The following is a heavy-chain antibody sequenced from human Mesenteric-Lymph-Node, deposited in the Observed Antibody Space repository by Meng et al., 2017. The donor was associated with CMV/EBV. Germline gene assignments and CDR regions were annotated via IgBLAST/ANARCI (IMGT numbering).Heavy chain of an antibody. D-gene: IGHD2-2*02. CDR1: GGSISSSSYY. CDR3: ARGASSAIPQYYYGLDV. V-gene: IGHV4-39*07. Sequence: SETLSLTCTVSGGSISSSSYYWGWIRQPPGKGLEWIGSIYYSGSTYYNPSLKSRVTISVDTSKNQFSLKLSSVTAADTAVYYCARGASSAIPQYYYGLDVWGQGTTVTVSS. J-gene: IGHJ6*02. CDR2: IYYSGST.